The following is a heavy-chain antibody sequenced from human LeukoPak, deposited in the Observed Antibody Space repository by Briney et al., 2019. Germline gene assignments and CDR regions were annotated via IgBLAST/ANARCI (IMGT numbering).Heavy chain of an antibody. D-gene: IGHD6-13*01. J-gene: IGHJ4*02. CDR1: GFTVSSNY. Sequence: GGSLRLSCAASGFTVSSNYMSWVRQAPGKGLEWVSVIYSGGSTYYADSVKGRFTISRDNSKNTLYLQMNSLRAEDTAVYYCARDSTAGQDIPGYWGQGTLVTVSS. CDR3: ARDSTAGQDIPGY. CDR2: IYSGGST. V-gene: IGHV3-66*02.